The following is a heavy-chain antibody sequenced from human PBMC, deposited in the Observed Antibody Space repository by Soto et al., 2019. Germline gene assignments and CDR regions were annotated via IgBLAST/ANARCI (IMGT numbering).Heavy chain of an antibody. CDR3: ARLQREYYFDY. CDR2: IYFSGAT. CDR1: GASINSNNYY. J-gene: IGHJ4*02. Sequence: SSETLSLTCTVSGASINSNNYYWGWVRQPPGKGLEWIGSIYFSGATYYNPSLKSRVTISVDTSKNQFSLRLNSVTAADAAVYYCARLQREYYFDYWGPGTLVTVSS. V-gene: IGHV4-39*01.